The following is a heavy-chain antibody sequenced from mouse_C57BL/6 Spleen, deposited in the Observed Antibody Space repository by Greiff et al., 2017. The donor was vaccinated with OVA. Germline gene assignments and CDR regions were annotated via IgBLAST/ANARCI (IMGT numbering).Heavy chain of an antibody. J-gene: IGHJ1*03. V-gene: IGHV1-39*01. CDR1: GYSFTDYN. CDR2: INPNYGTT. D-gene: IGHD1-1*01. Sequence: EVQLQQSGPELVKPGASVKISCKASGYSFTDYNMNWVKQSNGKSLEWIGVINPNYGTTSYNQKFKGKATLTVDQSSSTAYMQLNSLTSEDSAVYYCVDGSLAGRYFDVWGTGTTVTVSS. CDR3: VDGSLAGRYFDV.